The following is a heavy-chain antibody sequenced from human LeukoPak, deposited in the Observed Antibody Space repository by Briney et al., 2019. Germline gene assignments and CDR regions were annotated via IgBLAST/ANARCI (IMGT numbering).Heavy chain of an antibody. CDR1: GYTFTDYH. CDR3: ARDIGQDNSGYRGCLDP. Sequence: ASVKVSCKASGYTFTDYHIHWVRQAPGQGLEWMGWINSKSGGTNYAQKFQGRVTMTRDTSIRTAYMELSRLRSDDTAVYYCARDIGQDNSGYRGCLDPWGQGTLVTVSS. J-gene: IGHJ5*02. D-gene: IGHD3-22*01. V-gene: IGHV1-2*02. CDR2: INSKSGGT.